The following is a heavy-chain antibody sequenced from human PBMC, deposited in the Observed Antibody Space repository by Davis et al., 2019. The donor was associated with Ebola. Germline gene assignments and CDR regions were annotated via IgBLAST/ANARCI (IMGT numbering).Heavy chain of an antibody. CDR1: GYTFTSYY. CDR3: AREGGTYYDFWSGYLNYYYYGMDV. J-gene: IGHJ6*02. V-gene: IGHV1-46*01. Sequence: ASVKVSCKASGYTFTSYYMHWVRQAPGQGLEWMGIINPSGGSTSYAQKFQGRVTMTRDTSTSTVYMELSSLRSEDTAVYYCAREGGTYYDFWSGYLNYYYYGMDVWGQGTTVTVSS. CDR2: INPSGGST. D-gene: IGHD3-3*01.